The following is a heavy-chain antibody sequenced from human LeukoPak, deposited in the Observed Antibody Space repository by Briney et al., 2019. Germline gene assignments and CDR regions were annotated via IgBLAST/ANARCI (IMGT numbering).Heavy chain of an antibody. D-gene: IGHD6-13*01. V-gene: IGHV1-69*05. J-gene: IGHJ3*02. Sequence: SVKVSCKASGGSFSNFAISWVRQAPGQGFEWLGGIFGTVTYAPNFQGRVSFTTDESTSTAYMELSSLRSEDTAVYYCARALIAAAGIDAFDIWGQGTMVTVSS. CDR3: ARALIAAAGIDAFDI. CDR2: IFGTV. CDR1: GGSFSNFA.